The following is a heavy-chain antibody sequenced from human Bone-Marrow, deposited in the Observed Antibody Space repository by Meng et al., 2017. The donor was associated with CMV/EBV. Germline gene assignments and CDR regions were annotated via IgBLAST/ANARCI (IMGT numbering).Heavy chain of an antibody. Sequence: SVKVSCKASGGTFSSYAISWVRQDLGQELEWMGGIIPILGIANYAQKFQGRVTINADKSTSTAYMELSSLRSEEKAVYYCARDPAEYCSGGRVPIGGMDVWGQGTTVTVSS. CDR3: ARDPAEYCSGGRVPIGGMDV. CDR1: GGTFSSYA. CDR2: IIPILGIA. V-gene: IGHV1-69*10. D-gene: IGHD2-15*01. J-gene: IGHJ6*02.